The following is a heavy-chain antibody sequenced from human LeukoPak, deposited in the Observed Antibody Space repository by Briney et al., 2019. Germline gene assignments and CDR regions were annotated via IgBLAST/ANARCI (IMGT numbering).Heavy chain of an antibody. CDR3: AKASSNYFYYFEY. CDR1: GLSFNSCG. V-gene: IGHV3-30*18. Sequence: GGSLRLSCAASGLSFNSCGMHWVRQAPGKGLEWVAVISYDATNKYYADSVKGRFTLSRDNSKNTLYLQTNTLRDEDTAVYYCAKASSNYFYYFEYWGQGTLVTVSS. CDR2: ISYDATNK. J-gene: IGHJ4*02. D-gene: IGHD2/OR15-2a*01.